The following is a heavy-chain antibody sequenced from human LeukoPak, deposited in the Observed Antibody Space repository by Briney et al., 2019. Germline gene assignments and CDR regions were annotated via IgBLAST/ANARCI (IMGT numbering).Heavy chain of an antibody. Sequence: SEPLSLTCTVSGGPLSSYYWSWIRQPPGKGLEWLGHIYYSGRTNYNPSLKSRVTISVDTSKNQFTLKLSSVTAADTAVYYCARESVERQQLGTLYYYYYMDVWGKGTTVTVSS. V-gene: IGHV4-59*01. CDR1: GGPLSSYY. CDR2: IYYSGRT. J-gene: IGHJ6*03. CDR3: ARESVERQQLGTLYYYYYMDV. D-gene: IGHD6-13*01.